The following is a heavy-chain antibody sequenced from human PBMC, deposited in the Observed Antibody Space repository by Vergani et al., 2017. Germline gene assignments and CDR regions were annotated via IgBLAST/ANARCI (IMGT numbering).Heavy chain of an antibody. CDR3: AKDLFSLSAAGSDS. CDR2: IRSDGSAT. J-gene: IGHJ4*02. CDR1: GFTFKNFA. Sequence: QVQLVESGGGVVQPGGSLRLSCAASGFTFKNFAVHWVRQAPGEGLEWVSLIRSDGSATYYLDSVKGRFTISRDDSKNALYLQMNSLRPEDTAVYYCAKDLFSLSAAGSDSWGKETLVTVSS. V-gene: IGHV3-30*02. D-gene: IGHD6-13*01.